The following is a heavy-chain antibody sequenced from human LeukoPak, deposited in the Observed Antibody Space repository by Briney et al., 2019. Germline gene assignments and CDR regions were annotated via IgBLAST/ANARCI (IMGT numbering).Heavy chain of an antibody. D-gene: IGHD6-19*01. CDR1: GYTFTGYY. CDR3: ARVPSGWYLVDY. J-gene: IGHJ4*02. Sequence: ASVKVSCKASGYTFTGYYMHWVRQAPGQVLEWMGRINPNSGGTNYAQKFQGRVTMTRDTSISTAYMELSRLRSDDTAVYYCARVPSGWYLVDYWGQGTLVTVSS. V-gene: IGHV1-2*06. CDR2: INPNSGGT.